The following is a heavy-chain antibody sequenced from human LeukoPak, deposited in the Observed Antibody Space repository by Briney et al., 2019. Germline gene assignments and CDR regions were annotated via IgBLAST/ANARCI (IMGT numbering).Heavy chain of an antibody. J-gene: IGHJ5*02. V-gene: IGHV4-4*07. Sequence: SETLSLICTVSGGSISSYYWSWIRQPAGKGLEWIGRIYTSGSTNYNPSLKSRVTMSVGTSKNQFSLKLSSVTAADTAVYYCAREPYDFWSGYWFDPWGQETLVTVSS. CDR3: AREPYDFWSGYWFDP. D-gene: IGHD3-3*01. CDR2: IYTSGST. CDR1: GGSISSYY.